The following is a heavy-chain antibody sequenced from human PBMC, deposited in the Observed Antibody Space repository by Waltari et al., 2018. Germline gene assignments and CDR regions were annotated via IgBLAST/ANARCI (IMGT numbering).Heavy chain of an antibody. CDR2: IYYSGST. Sequence: QVQLQESGPGLVKPSETLSLTCTVSGGSVSSGSYYWSWIRQPPGKGLEWIGYIYYSGSTNYNPSLKSRVTISVDTSKNQFSLKLSSVTAADTAVYYCARDRYYYGSGVYYYYGMDVWGQGTTVTVSS. D-gene: IGHD3-10*01. CDR1: GGSVSSGSYY. J-gene: IGHJ6*02. V-gene: IGHV4-61*01. CDR3: ARDRYYYGSGVYYYYGMDV.